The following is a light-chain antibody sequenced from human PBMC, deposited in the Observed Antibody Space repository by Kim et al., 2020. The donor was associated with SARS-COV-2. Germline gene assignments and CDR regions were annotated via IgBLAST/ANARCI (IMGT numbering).Light chain of an antibody. CDR1: QAIDNY. Sequence: ASVGDKVTITCQASQAIDNYLNWFHEMPGKAPKLLIYVASNSEKGVPSRFSGSGYGKFFTLTISGLQPEDIGTYYCQQYDKLPLTFGGGTKVDIK. V-gene: IGKV1-33*01. CDR3: QQYDKLPLT. J-gene: IGKJ4*02. CDR2: VAS.